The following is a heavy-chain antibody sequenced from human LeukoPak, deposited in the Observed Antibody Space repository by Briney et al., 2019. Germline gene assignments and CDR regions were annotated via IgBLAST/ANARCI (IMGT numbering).Heavy chain of an antibody. CDR3: ASETHPRLPAENWFGP. D-gene: IGHD5-18*01. V-gene: IGHV1-69*13. Sequence: SVKVSCKVSGGTLKHYGISWVRQAPGQGLEWMGGMIPMFTTANYAQKFQGRVTFAADESTSTASTDLRSLRTDDTAVYYCASETHPRLPAENWFGPWGQGTLVTVSS. CDR2: MIPMFTTA. J-gene: IGHJ5*02. CDR1: GGTLKHYG.